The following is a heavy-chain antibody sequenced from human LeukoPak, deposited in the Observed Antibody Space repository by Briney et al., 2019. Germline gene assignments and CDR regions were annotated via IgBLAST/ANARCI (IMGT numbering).Heavy chain of an antibody. V-gene: IGHV4-39*07. J-gene: IGHJ6*03. CDR1: GGSISSSSYY. CDR2: IYYSGST. D-gene: IGHD6-6*01. Sequence: SETLSLTCTVSGGSISSSSYYWGWIRQPPGKGLEWIGSIYYSGSTYYNPSLKSRVTISVDTSKNQFSLKLSSVTAADTAVYFCARDWGVGGRPGYMDVWGKGTTVTVSS. CDR3: ARDWGVGGRPGYMDV.